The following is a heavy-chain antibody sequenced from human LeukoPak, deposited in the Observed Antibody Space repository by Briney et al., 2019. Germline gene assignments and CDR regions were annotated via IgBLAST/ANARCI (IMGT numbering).Heavy chain of an antibody. CDR3: AKDRGRASAGTNFVY. D-gene: IGHD6-13*01. CDR2: IRGSVSST. V-gene: IGHV3-23*01. J-gene: IGHJ4*02. CDR1: GFTVSSNY. Sequence: GGSLRLSCAASGFTVSSNYMSWVRQAPGKGLEWVSAIRGSVSSTYYADSVKGRFTISRDNSKNTLYLQMNSLRAEDTAVYYCAKDRGRASAGTNFVYWGQGTLVTV.